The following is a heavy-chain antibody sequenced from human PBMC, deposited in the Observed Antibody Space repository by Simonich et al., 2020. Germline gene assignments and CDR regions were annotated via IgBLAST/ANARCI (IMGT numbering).Heavy chain of an antibody. CDR1: GYTFTGYY. CDR3: ARARLYSSTHAFDI. D-gene: IGHD6-13*01. J-gene: IGHJ3*02. V-gene: IGHV1-2*02. Sequence: QVPLVPSGAEVQKPGASVKVSCQASGYTFTGYYMHWVRQATGQGLEGRGGINPNRGGKNEAQKFQGRGTMTRDTSISTAYMELSRLRSDDTAVYYCARARLYSSTHAFDIWGQGTMVTVSS. CDR2: INPNRGGK.